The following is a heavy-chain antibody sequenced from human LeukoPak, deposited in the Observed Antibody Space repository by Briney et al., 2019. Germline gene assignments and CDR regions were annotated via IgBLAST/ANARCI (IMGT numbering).Heavy chain of an antibody. CDR3: ARAGIVATSFFDY. CDR1: GGSISSYY. Sequence: ADALSLTCTVSGGSISSYYWRWIRQPPGRGLEWIGYIYYSGSTNYGPSLKSRVTISVDTSKNQFSLKLSSVTAADTAVYYCARAGIVATSFFDYWGQGTLVTVSS. V-gene: IGHV4-59*07. J-gene: IGHJ4*02. D-gene: IGHD5-12*01. CDR2: IYYSGST.